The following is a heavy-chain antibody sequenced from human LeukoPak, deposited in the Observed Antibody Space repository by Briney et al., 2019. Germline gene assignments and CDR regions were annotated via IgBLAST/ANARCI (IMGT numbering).Heavy chain of an antibody. CDR2: MNHSGST. CDR1: GGSFSRYY. D-gene: IGHD2-2*01. J-gene: IGHJ4*02. V-gene: IGHV4-34*01. Sequence: SETLSLTCAVYGGSFSRYYWSWIRQPPGKGLEWIGEMNHSGSTNYNPSLKSRVTMSVDTSKNQFSLKLSSVTAADTAVYYCARREPAANYYFDYWGQGTLVTVSS. CDR3: ARREPAANYYFDY.